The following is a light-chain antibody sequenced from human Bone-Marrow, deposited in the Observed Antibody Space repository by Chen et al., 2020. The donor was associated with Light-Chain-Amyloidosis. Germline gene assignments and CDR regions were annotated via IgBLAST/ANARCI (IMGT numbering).Light chain of an antibody. J-gene: IGKJ2*01. CDR1: QSVSSN. V-gene: IGKV3-15*01. CDR2: GAS. CDR3: QQYYNWPPYT. Sequence: EIVMTQSPATLSVSPGERATLSCRASQSVSSNLAWYQQKPGQAPRLLIYGASTRAPGIPARISGSRSGTEFTLTISSLQSEDSAVYYCQQYYNWPPYTFGRGTKLEIK.